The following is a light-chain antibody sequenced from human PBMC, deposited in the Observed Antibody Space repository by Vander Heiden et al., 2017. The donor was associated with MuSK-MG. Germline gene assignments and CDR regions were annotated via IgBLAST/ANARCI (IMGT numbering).Light chain of an antibody. Sequence: QLTPSPSFLSASVGDRVTITCRGSQSISSYLDWYQQKPGKAPKLLIYAASTLQSGVPSRFSGSGCGTEFTLTISSRQPEDVASDYCQQHNSYPRITFGHGTKVDIK. V-gene: IGKV1-9*01. CDR1: QSISSY. J-gene: IGKJ3*01. CDR3: QQHNSYPRIT. CDR2: AAS.